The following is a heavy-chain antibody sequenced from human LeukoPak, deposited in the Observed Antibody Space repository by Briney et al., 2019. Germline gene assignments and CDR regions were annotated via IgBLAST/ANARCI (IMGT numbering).Heavy chain of an antibody. CDR2: IKQDGSDK. V-gene: IGHV3-7*01. Sequence: GGSLRLSCAASGISFSSHWMSWVRQAPGKGLEWVANIKQDGSDKNYVDSVKGRFTISRDNAKNALYLQMNSLRAEDTAVYYCASAWGMDVWGQGTTVTVSS. J-gene: IGHJ6*02. CDR1: GISFSSHW. CDR3: ASAWGMDV.